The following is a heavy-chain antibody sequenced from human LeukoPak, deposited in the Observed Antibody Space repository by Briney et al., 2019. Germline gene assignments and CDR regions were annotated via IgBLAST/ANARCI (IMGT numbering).Heavy chain of an antibody. Sequence: GGSLRLSCAASRFTFSNYSMSWVRQAPGKGLEWVSSISSSRSYIFYADSVKGRFTISRDNAKNSLYLQMNSLRAEDTAVYYCARDSVGITVAGMYYYYMDVWGKGTTVTISS. J-gene: IGHJ6*03. CDR2: ISSSRSYI. CDR3: ARDSVGITVAGMYYYYMDV. D-gene: IGHD6-19*01. V-gene: IGHV3-21*01. CDR1: RFTFSNYS.